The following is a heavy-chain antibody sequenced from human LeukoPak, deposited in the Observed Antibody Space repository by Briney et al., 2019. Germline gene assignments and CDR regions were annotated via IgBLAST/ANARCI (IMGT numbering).Heavy chain of an antibody. CDR1: GYTFTGYY. D-gene: IGHD6-19*01. CDR2: INPNSGGT. CDR3: AGIGSGYSSGWTGA. Sequence: GASVKVSCTASGYTFTGYYMHWVRQAPGQGLEWMGWINPNSGGTNYAQKFQGRVTMTRDTSISTAYMELSRLRSDDTAVYYCAGIGSGYSSGWTGAWGQGTLVTVSS. J-gene: IGHJ5*02. V-gene: IGHV1-2*02.